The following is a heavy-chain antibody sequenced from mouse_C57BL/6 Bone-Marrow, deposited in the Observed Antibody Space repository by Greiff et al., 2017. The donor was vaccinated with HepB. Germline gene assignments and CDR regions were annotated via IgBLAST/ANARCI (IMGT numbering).Heavy chain of an antibody. Sequence: QVQLQQPGAELVKPGASVKLSCKASGYNFTSSWMHWVKQRPGRGLEWIGRIDPNSGGTKYHEKFKSTATLTVDNPSSTAYMQRSSRASEYSAGYYCARRYPNEGFAYWGQGTLVTVSA. J-gene: IGHJ3*01. CDR1: GYNFTSSW. CDR3: ARRYPNEGFAY. D-gene: IGHD4-1*01. CDR2: IDPNSGGT. V-gene: IGHV1-72*01.